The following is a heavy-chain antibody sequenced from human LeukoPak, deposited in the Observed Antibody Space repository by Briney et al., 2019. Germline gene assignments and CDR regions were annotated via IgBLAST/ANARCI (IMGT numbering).Heavy chain of an antibody. CDR3: ARVGDWSYYFGMDA. CDR2: IFGSGVKT. V-gene: IGHV3-23*01. CDR1: GFTFSGHS. Sequence: PGGSLRLSCAASGFTFSGHSMAWVRQAPGKGLEWVPVIFGSGVKTYHADSLEGRFTISRDNSKSTLYLQMNSLRADDTAVYYCARVGDWSYYFGMDAWGQGTTVSVSS. J-gene: IGHJ6*02. D-gene: IGHD3-16*01.